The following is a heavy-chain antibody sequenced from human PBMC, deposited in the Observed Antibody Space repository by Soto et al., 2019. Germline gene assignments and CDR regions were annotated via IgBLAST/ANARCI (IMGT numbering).Heavy chain of an antibody. CDR1: GGSVKSSSYY. J-gene: IGHJ5*02. V-gene: IGHV4-39*02. CDR2: IDYGGST. Sequence: QLQLQESGPGLVKPSETLSLTCTVSGGSVKSSSYYWGWIRQPPGKGLEWIGIIDYGGSTYYNPSLKSRVTISVDTSKNHFSLKLTSVTAADTAVYFCASGYGWIEPWGQGTLVTVSS. D-gene: IGHD2-2*03. CDR3: ASGYGWIEP.